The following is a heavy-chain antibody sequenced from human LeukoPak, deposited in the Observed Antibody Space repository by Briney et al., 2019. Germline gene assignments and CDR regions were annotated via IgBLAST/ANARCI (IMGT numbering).Heavy chain of an antibody. CDR3: AKARHNYGDYYYYGMDV. J-gene: IGHJ6*02. CDR2: IYSGGST. Sequence: PGGSLRLSCAASGFTVSSNYMSWVRQAPGKGLEWVSVIYSGGSTYYADSVKGRFTISRDNSKNTLYLQMNSLRAEDTAVYYCAKARHNYGDYYYYGMDVWGQGTTVTVSS. V-gene: IGHV3-53*01. D-gene: IGHD4-17*01. CDR1: GFTVSSNY.